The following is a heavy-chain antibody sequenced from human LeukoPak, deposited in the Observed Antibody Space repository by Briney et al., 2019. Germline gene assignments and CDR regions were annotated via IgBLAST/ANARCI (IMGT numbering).Heavy chain of an antibody. CDR3: AELGITMIGGV. CDR1: GFTFSSYW. J-gene: IGHJ6*04. D-gene: IGHD3-10*02. Sequence: GGSLRLSCAASGFTFSSYWMHWVRHAPGKGLVWDSRINSDGSSTSYADSVKGRFTISRDNAKNSLYLQMNSLRAEDTAVYYCAELGITMIGGVWGKGTTVTISS. CDR2: INSDGSST. V-gene: IGHV3-74*01.